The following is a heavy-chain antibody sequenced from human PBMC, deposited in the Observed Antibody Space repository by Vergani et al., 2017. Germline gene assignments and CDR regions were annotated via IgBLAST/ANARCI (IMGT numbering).Heavy chain of an antibody. V-gene: IGHV1-18*04. CDR2: ISAYNGNT. Sequence: QVQLVQSGAEVKKPGASVKVSCKASGYTFTSYGISWVRQAPGQGLEWMGWISAYNGNTNYAQKLQGRVTMTTDTSTSTAYMELSSLRSEDTAVYYCARGRNLFRYYYYYGMDVWGQGTTVTVSS. J-gene: IGHJ6*02. CDR1: GYTFTSYG. CDR3: ARGRNLFRYYYYYGMDV. D-gene: IGHD2/OR15-2a*01.